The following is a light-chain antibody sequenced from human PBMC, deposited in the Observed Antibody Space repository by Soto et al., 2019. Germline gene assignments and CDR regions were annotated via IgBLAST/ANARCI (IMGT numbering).Light chain of an antibody. Sequence: DVQVTQSPSFVSASVGDRVTITCRASQGIGTWLAWYQQKPGKAPNLLSYGASNLQSGVPSRFSGSGSGTHCTLTIISLQPEDFATYYGQQTNRFPITVGQGTRLEI. J-gene: IGKJ5*01. CDR2: GAS. CDR1: QGIGTW. CDR3: QQTNRFPIT. V-gene: IGKV1D-12*01.